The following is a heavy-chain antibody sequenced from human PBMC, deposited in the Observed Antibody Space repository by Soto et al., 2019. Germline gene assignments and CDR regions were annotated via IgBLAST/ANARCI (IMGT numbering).Heavy chain of an antibody. J-gene: IGHJ4*02. CDR2: TYYRSKWYN. D-gene: IGHD3-10*01. V-gene: IGHV6-1*01. CDR3: ARDYYGSGSYRSLLYYFDY. CDR1: GDSVSSNSAA. Sequence: SQTLSLTCAISGDSVSSNSAAWNLIRQSPSRGLEWLGRTYYRSKWYNDYAVSVKSRITINPDTSKNQSSLQLNSVTPEDTAVYYCARDYYGSGSYRSLLYYFDYWGQGTLVTAPQ.